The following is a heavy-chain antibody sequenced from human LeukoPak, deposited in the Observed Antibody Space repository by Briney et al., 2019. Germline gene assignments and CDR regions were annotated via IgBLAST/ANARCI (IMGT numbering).Heavy chain of an antibody. V-gene: IGHV4-30-2*03. CDR1: GGSISSGGYY. CDR2: IYYSGST. CDR3: ARQGQYQTTTYYYYMDV. Sequence: SQTLSLTCTVSGGSISSGGYYWSWIRQPPGKGLEWIGSIYYSGSTYYNPSLKSRVTISVVTSKNQFSLKLSSVTAADTAVYYCARQGQYQTTTYYYYMDVWGKGTTVTVFS. D-gene: IGHD1-26*01. J-gene: IGHJ6*03.